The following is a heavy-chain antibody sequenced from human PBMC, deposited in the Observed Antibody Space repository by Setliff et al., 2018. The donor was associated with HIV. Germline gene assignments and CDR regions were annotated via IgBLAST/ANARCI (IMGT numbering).Heavy chain of an antibody. Sequence: GSLRLSCADPKLTFHGYAVSWVRQVPGKGLEWVSSIGGSGAVTYYAASVKGRFTISRDNLKHILYLQMDNLRAEDTAVYYCAKGGGGPSDRLDHWGQGTLVTVSS. D-gene: IGHD1-26*01. J-gene: IGHJ5*02. CDR2: IGGSGAVT. CDR3: AKGGGGPSDRLDH. V-gene: IGHV3-23*01. CDR1: KLTFHGYA.